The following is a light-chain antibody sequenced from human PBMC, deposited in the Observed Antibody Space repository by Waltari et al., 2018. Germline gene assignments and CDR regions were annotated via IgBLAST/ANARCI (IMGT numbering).Light chain of an antibody. J-gene: IGLJ3*02. Sequence: QSVLTQPPSVSGAPGQRVPIPCTGSSSHIGAGYHVHWYQQFPGAAPKLLIYNDNNRPSGVPDRFSGSKSGTSASLAITGLQPEDEADYYCQSYDSSLSVGVFGGGTKLTVL. CDR1: SSHIGAGYH. CDR2: NDN. CDR3: QSYDSSLSVGV. V-gene: IGLV1-40*01.